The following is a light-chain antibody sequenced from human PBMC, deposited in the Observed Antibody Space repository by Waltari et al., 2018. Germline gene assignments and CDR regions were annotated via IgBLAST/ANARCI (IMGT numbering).Light chain of an antibody. CDR3: QQYDRSPRT. CDR2: GVS. Sequence: ENVLTQSPDTLSLSPGERATLSCRASQTVSKDYLSWYQQKPGQPPRLLIYGVSNRATGSPDRFSGSGSGTDFTLTINRLEPEDFAVYYCQQYDRSPRTFGQGTQVDIK. J-gene: IGKJ1*01. V-gene: IGKV3-20*01. CDR1: QTVSKDY.